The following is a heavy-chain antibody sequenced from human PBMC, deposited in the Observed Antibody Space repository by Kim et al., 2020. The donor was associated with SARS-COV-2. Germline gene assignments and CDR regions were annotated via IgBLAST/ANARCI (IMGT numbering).Heavy chain of an antibody. Sequence: GGSLRLSCAASGFTFSSHWMHWVRQAPGKGLVWVSRINNDGSNTNYADSVKGRFTTSRDNSKNTLYLQMNSLTAEDTALYYCATYYNINWDAFDIWGQGTMVTVSS. CDR2: INNDGSNT. J-gene: IGHJ3*02. V-gene: IGHV3-74*01. CDR3: ATYYNINWDAFDI. D-gene: IGHD3-22*01. CDR1: GFTFSSHW.